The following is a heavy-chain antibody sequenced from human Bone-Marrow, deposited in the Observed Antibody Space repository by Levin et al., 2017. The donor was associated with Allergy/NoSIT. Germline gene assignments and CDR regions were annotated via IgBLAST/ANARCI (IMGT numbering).Heavy chain of an antibody. CDR2: IKQDGSEK. Sequence: GASVKVSCAASGFIFSSSWMSWVRQAPGKGLEWVANIKQDGSEKYYVDSVKGRFTISRDNAKNSLYLQMNSLRVEDTAVYFCARLDARCGGDCFLFDYWGQGTLVTVSS. J-gene: IGHJ4*02. V-gene: IGHV3-7*01. CDR1: GFIFSSSW. CDR3: ARLDARCGGDCFLFDY. D-gene: IGHD2-21*02.